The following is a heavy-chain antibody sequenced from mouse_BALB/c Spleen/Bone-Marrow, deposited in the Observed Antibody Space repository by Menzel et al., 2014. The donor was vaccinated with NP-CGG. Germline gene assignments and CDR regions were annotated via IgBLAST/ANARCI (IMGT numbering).Heavy chain of an antibody. J-gene: IGHJ2*01. CDR2: ILPGSGST. D-gene: IGHD2-1*01. Sequence: QVQLQQSGAEVMKSGASVKISCRATGYRFSSFWIEWIKQRPGHGLEWIGKILPGSGSTNYNEKFKGKATLSADTSSNTAFMQLSCLTSEDSAVYFCAREGVFYGNPFDFWGQGTTLTVSS. V-gene: IGHV1-9*01. CDR3: AREGVFYGNPFDF. CDR1: GYRFSSFW.